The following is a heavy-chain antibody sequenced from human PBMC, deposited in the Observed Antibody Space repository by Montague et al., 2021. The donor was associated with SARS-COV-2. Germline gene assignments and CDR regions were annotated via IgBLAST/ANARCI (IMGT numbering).Heavy chain of an antibody. CDR3: ARDSPHFDFWRGHYGDKYYMDI. D-gene: IGHD3-3*01. V-gene: IGHV4-61*02. CDR1: GDSITSKTHY. CDR2: LLTSGAT. Sequence: LRLSCAVSGDSITSKTHYWDWVRQPAGKGLGWIGRLLTSGATNFNPSLKSRLTISRDTSKNEFYLKLSSVTAADTAVYYCARDSPHFDFWRGHYGDKYYMDIWGKGTTVTVS. J-gene: IGHJ6*03.